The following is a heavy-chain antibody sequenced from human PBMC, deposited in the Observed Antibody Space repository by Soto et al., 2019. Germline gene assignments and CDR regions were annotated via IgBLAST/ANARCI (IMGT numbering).Heavy chain of an antibody. CDR3: ARLGGYCSSTSCYTQYYDRMDV. V-gene: IGHV4-34*01. D-gene: IGHD2-2*02. Sequence: SETLSLTCGVYGGSFSGYYWGWVRQPPGKGLEWIGEINHGGSTNYNPSLTSRVTISVDTSKNQFSLKLNSVTAADTSVYYCARLGGYCSSTSCYTQYYDRMDVWGQGNTVSV. CDR2: INHGGST. CDR1: GGSFSGYY. J-gene: IGHJ6*02.